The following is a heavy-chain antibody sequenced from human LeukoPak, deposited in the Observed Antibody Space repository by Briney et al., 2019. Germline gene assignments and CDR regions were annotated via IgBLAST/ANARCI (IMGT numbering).Heavy chain of an antibody. D-gene: IGHD5-18*01. CDR1: GGSFSGYY. V-gene: IGHV4-34*01. J-gene: IGHJ5*02. CDR2: INHSGST. CDR3: ARETGLGYSYGFYGNWFDP. Sequence: SETLSLTCAVYGGSFSGYYWSWIRQPPGKGLEWIGEINHSGSTNYNPSLKSRVTISVDTSKNQFSLKLSSVTAADTAVYYCARETGLGYSYGFYGNWFDPWGQGTLVTVSS.